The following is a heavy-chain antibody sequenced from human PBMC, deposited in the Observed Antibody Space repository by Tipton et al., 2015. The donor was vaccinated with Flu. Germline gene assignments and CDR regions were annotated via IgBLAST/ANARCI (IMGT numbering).Heavy chain of an antibody. V-gene: IGHV4-39*01. Sequence: GLVKPSETLSLVCNVSGDSITSRNYFWGWIRQPPGKGLEYIGSFYHGLDAYYNPSFKSRVTISVDTSKNQFSLRLGSVTAAGTAVYYCARVTMVYAPSYFDPWGRGILVTVSS. CDR1: GDSITSRNYF. CDR2: FYHGLDA. CDR3: ARVTMVYAPSYFDP. J-gene: IGHJ5*02. D-gene: IGHD2-8*01.